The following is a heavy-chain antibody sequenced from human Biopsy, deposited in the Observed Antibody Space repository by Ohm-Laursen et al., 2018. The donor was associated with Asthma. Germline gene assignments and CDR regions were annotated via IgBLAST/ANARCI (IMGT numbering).Heavy chain of an antibody. D-gene: IGHD2-15*01. CDR1: GDSINSYD. Sequence: GTLSLTCTVSGDSINSYDWTWIRLPPGKGLEYIGDVSHTGSTNYNPSLKSRVTMSLDTSKNQFSLRLTSVTPADTAVYYCARLADCSGGACYSYGWFDPWGQGTRVTVSS. V-gene: IGHV4-59*01. CDR2: VSHTGST. J-gene: IGHJ5*02. CDR3: ARLADCSGGACYSYGWFDP.